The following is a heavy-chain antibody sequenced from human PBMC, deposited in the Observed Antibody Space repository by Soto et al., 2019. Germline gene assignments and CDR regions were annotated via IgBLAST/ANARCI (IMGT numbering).Heavy chain of an antibody. CDR1: GFTFSSYA. V-gene: IGHV3-23*01. Sequence: GGSLRLSCAASGFTFSSYAMSWVRQAPGKGLEWVSAISGSGGSTYYADSVKGRFTISRDNSKNTLYLQMNRLRAEETAVYYCAWGSSSIVYYYYMDVWGKGTTVTVSS. D-gene: IGHD3-16*01. J-gene: IGHJ6*03. CDR2: ISGSGGST. CDR3: AWGSSSIVYYYYMDV.